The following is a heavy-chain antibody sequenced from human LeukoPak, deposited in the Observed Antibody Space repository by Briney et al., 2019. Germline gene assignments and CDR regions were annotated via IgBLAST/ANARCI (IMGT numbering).Heavy chain of an antibody. CDR2: ITSSSSYI. CDR3: ASLSISDY. D-gene: IGHD6-6*01. J-gene: IGHJ4*02. V-gene: IGHV3-21*01. CDR1: GFTFSSYT. Sequence: GGSLRLSCAASGFTFSSYTMNWVRQAPGKGLEWVSSITSSSSYIYYADSVKGRFTIYRDNAKNSLFLQMNSLRAEDTAVYYCASLSISDYWGQGTLVTVSS.